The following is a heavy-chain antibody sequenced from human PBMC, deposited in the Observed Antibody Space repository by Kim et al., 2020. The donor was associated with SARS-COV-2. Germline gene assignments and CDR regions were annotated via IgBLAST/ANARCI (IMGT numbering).Heavy chain of an antibody. V-gene: IGHV4-39*01. CDR3: VKQQLRYGFDY. J-gene: IGHJ4*02. D-gene: IGHD6-13*01. CDR2: IYYSGST. Sequence: SETLSLTCTVSGGSISSSSYYWGWIRQPPGKGLEWIGSIYYSGSTYYNPSLKSRVTISVDTSKNQFSLKLSSVTAADTAVYYCVKQQLRYGFDYWGQRTLVTVSS. CDR1: GGSISSSSYY.